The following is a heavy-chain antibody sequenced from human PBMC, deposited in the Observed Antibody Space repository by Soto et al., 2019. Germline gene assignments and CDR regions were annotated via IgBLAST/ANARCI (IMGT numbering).Heavy chain of an antibody. D-gene: IGHD2-21*01. V-gene: IGHV4-39*01. CDR1: GGSISSSSYY. Sequence: SETLSLTCTVSGGSISSSSYYWGWIRQPPGKGLEWIGSIYYSGSTYYNPSLKSRVTISVDTSKNQFSLKLSSVTAADTAVYYCARLERLLSARWFDYWGQGTLVTVSS. CDR2: IYYSGST. CDR3: ARLERLLSARWFDY. J-gene: IGHJ4*02.